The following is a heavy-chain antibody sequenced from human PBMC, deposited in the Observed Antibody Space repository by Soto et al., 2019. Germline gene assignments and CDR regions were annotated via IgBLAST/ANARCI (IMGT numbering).Heavy chain of an antibody. Sequence: GGSLRLSCAASGFTFSSYEMNWVRQAPGKGLEWVSYISSSGSTIYYADSVKGRFTISRDNSKNTLYLQMNSLRAEDTAVYYCANTQQQLAPPSFDYWGQGTLVTVSS. D-gene: IGHD6-13*01. V-gene: IGHV3-48*03. CDR1: GFTFSSYE. CDR2: ISSSGSTI. J-gene: IGHJ4*02. CDR3: ANTQQQLAPPSFDY.